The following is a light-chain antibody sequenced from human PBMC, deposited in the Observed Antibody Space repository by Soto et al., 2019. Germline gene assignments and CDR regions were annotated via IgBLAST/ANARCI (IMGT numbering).Light chain of an antibody. CDR3: EQYDTYFRYT. CDR2: EGY. V-gene: IGKV1-5*01. Sequence: DIPMTQSPSTLPAPVGDIVTIACRASQTINNKLAWYQKKRGKASKLLIYEGYTLESGVPSRFSGSRSGTEFTLSIGSLQPADFANYPCEQYDTYFRYTFGKGTKLDIK. CDR1: QTINNK. J-gene: IGKJ2*01.